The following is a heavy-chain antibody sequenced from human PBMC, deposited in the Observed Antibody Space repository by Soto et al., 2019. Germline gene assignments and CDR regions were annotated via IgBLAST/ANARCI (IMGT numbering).Heavy chain of an antibody. D-gene: IGHD4-17*01. CDR1: GYTFTGYY. V-gene: IGHV1-2*04. J-gene: IGHJ4*02. Sequence: ASVKVSCKASGYTFTGYYMHWVRQAPGQGLEWMGWINPNSGGTNYAQKFQGWVTMTRDTSISTAYMELSRLRSDDTAVYYCARVGDYFDYYFDYWGQGTRVTVSS. CDR3: ARVGDYFDYYFDY. CDR2: INPNSGGT.